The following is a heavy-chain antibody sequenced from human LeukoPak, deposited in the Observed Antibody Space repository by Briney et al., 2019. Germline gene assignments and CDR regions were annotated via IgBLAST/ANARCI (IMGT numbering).Heavy chain of an antibody. CDR1: GYTFTGYY. V-gene: IGHV1-2*06. CDR3: ARDPRQEGWFDP. J-gene: IGHJ5*02. CDR2: INPNSGGT. Sequence: ASVKVSCKASGYTFTGYYMHWVRQAPGQGLEWMGRINPNSGGTNYAQKFQGRVTMTRDTPISTAYMDLSRLRSDDTAVYYCARDPRQEGWFDPWGQGTLVTVSS.